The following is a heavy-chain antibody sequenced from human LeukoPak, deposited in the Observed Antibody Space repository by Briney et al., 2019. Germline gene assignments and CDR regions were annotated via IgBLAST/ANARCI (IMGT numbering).Heavy chain of an antibody. CDR2: IKQDGSEK. CDR3: ARPGRGTAY. D-gene: IGHD3-16*01. J-gene: IGHJ4*02. V-gene: IGHV3-7*01. Sequence: PGGSLRLSCAASGFTFSSYWISWVRQAPGKGLEWLANIKQDGSEKYYVDSVKGRFTISRDNAKDSLYLQMNSLRVEDTAVYYCARPGRGTAYWGQGTLVTVSS. CDR1: GFTFSSYW.